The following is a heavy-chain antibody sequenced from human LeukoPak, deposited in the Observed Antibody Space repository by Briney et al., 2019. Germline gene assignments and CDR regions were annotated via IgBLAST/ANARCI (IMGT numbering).Heavy chain of an antibody. J-gene: IGHJ6*02. V-gene: IGHV3-30*02. CDR3: ARSGPMAHSKGVVILYYYYYGMDV. CDR1: GFTLSDYG. Sequence: GGSLKLSCAASGFTLSDYGIHWVRQAPGKGLEWVASIRYDGSNEYYADSVKGRFTISRDNSKNTLYLQMNSLRAEDTAVYYCARSGPMAHSKGVVILYYYYYGMDVWGQGTTVTVSS. CDR2: IRYDGSNE. D-gene: IGHD3-22*01.